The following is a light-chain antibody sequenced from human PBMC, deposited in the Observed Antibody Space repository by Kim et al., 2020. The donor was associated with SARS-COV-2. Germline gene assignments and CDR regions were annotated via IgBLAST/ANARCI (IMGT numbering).Light chain of an antibody. J-gene: IGLJ1*01. CDR2: LEGSGSY. Sequence: LVLTQSSSASASLGSSVKLTCTLSSGHSSYIIAWHQQQPGKAPRYLMKLEGSGSYNKGSGVPDRFSGFSSGADRYLTISNLQSEDEADYYCETWDSNTHVFGTGTKVTVL. V-gene: IGLV4-60*03. CDR3: ETWDSNTHV. CDR1: SGHSSYI.